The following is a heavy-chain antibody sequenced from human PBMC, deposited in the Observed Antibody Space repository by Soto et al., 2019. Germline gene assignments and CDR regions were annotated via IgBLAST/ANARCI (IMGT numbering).Heavy chain of an antibody. CDR2: INQAGSEE. Sequence: PGGSLRLSCAASGFTFSKSYISWVRQAPGKGLEWVANINQAGSEEYYVDSVKGRFTISRDNAENSLYLQMNSLRVEDTAVYYCASRSSGWYFDYWGQGTLVTVSS. D-gene: IGHD6-19*01. CDR1: GFTFSKSY. J-gene: IGHJ4*02. CDR3: ASRSSGWYFDY. V-gene: IGHV3-7*01.